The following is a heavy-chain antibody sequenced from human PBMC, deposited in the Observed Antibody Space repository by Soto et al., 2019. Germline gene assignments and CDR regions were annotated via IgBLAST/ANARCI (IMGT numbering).Heavy chain of an antibody. V-gene: IGHV3-74*01. Sequence: VQLVESGGGLVQPGGSLRLSCAASGFTLSSYWMHWVRQAPGKGLVWISRINIDGSSTSYAESVKGRFTISRDNAKNTLYLQVNSLRAEDTAVYYCARSRDGYNFVGDCWGQGTLVTVSS. D-gene: IGHD5-12*01. CDR3: ARSRDGYNFVGDC. CDR2: INIDGSST. J-gene: IGHJ4*02. CDR1: GFTLSSYW.